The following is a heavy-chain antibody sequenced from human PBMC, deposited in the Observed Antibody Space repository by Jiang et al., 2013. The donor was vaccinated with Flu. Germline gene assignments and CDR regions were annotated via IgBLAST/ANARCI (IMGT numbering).Heavy chain of an antibody. J-gene: IGHJ3*02. CDR3: ARRGWEPI. V-gene: IGHV4-39*01. CDR1: SSSGYY. D-gene: IGHD1-26*01. Sequence: SSSGYYWGWIRQPPGKGLEWIGSMYYSGSTYYNPSLKSRVTISVDTSKNQISLKVRSVTAADTAVYYCARRGWEPIWGQGTMVIVSS. CDR2: MYYSGST.